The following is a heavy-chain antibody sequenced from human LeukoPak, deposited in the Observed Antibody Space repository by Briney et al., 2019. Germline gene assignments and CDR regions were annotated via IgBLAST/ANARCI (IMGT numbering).Heavy chain of an antibody. V-gene: IGHV3-21*01. CDR2: ISSSSSYI. D-gene: IGHD4-17*01. Sequence: GGSLRLSCAASGFTFSSYSMNWVRQAPGKGLEWVSSISSSSSYIYYADSVKGRFTISRDNAKNSLYLQMNSLRAEDTAVYYCARVSADYGDYLRAFDIWGQGTMVTVSS. CDR3: ARVSADYGDYLRAFDI. J-gene: IGHJ3*02. CDR1: GFTFSSYS.